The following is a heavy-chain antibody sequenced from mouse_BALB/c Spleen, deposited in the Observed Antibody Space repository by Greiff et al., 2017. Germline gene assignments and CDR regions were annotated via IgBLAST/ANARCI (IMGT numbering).Heavy chain of an antibody. V-gene: IGHV1-18*01. D-gene: IGHD2-10*02. Sequence: EVQRVESGPELVKPGASVKIPCKASGYTFTDYNMDWVKQSHGKSLEWIGDINPNNGGTIYNQKFKGKATLTVDKSSSTAYMELRSLTSEDTAVYYCARQGYGNYAYAMDYWGQGTSVTVSS. CDR1: GYTFTDYN. CDR2: INPNNGGT. J-gene: IGHJ4*01. CDR3: ARQGYGNYAYAMDY.